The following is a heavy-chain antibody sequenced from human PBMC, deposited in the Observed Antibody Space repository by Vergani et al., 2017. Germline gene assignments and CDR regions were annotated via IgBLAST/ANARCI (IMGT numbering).Heavy chain of an antibody. V-gene: IGHV1-69*04. CDR3: ATRGVDTAMAQPS. J-gene: IGHJ5*02. CDR1: GGTFSSYA. CDR2: IIPILGIA. D-gene: IGHD5-18*01. Sequence: QVQLVQSGAEVKKPGSSVKVSCKASGGTFSSYAISWVRQAPGQGLEWMGRIIPILGIANYAQKFQGRVTITADKSTSTAYMELSSLRSEDTAVYYCATRGVDTAMAQPSWGQGTLVTVSS.